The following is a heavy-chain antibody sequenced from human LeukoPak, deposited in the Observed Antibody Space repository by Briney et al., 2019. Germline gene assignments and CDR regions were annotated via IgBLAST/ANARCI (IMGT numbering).Heavy chain of an antibody. V-gene: IGHV1-69*04. CDR3: ASEPDIVVVVAAPSSNYYYYGMDV. D-gene: IGHD2-15*01. J-gene: IGHJ6*02. CDR1: GGTFSSYA. CDR2: IIPIFGIA. Sequence: GASVKVSCKASGGTFSSYAISWVRQAPGQGLEWMGRIIPIFGIANYAQKFQGRVTITADKSTSTAYMELSSLRSEDTAVYYCASEPDIVVVVAAPSSNYYYYGMDVWGQGTTVTVSS.